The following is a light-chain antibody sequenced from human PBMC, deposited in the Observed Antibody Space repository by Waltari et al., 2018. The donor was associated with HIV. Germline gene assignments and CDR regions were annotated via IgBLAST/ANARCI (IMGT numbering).Light chain of an antibody. CDR2: QDS. CDR3: HSWDTNNVQV. CDR1: TLGSNY. Sequence: SFELIQPPSVSVSPGQTAAIPCSGDTLGSNYACWVQQEPGQSPVLVISQDSKRPSGIPERFSGSKSGNTATLTSSGTQAMDEADYYCHSWDTNNVQVFGGGTKLTVL. V-gene: IGLV3-1*01. J-gene: IGLJ3*02.